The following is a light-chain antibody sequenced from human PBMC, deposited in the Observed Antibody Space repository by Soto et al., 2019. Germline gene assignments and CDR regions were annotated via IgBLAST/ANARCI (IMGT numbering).Light chain of an antibody. Sequence: QSALTQPPSASGSPGQSVTISCTGTSSDVGGYDYVSWYQQYPGKTPKLIIFEVTKRPSGVPDRFSGSKSGNTASLTVSGLQAEDEADYYCLSYAGTADVFGTGTKVTVL. CDR3: LSYAGTADV. V-gene: IGLV2-8*01. CDR2: EVT. CDR1: SSDVGGYDY. J-gene: IGLJ1*01.